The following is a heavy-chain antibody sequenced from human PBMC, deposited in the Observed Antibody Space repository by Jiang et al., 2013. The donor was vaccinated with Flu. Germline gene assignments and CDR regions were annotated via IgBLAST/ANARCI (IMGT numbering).Heavy chain of an antibody. J-gene: IGHJ5*02. D-gene: IGHD3-9*01. CDR2: MHYSGST. Sequence: LKPSETLVPVDLHCPLVTPSTSGNYYWGWIRQPPGKSLEWIGSMHYSGSTYYNPSLKSRVTMSVDTSKHQFSLNLTSVTAADTAFYYCARHDVLRIKGWFDPWGQGTPGHRLL. V-gene: IGHV4-39*01. CDR1: VTPSTSGNYY. CDR3: ARHDVLRIKGWFDP.